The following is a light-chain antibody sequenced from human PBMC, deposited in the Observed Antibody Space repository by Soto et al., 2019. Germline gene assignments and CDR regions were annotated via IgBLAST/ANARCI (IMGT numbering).Light chain of an antibody. J-gene: IGKJ2*01. CDR1: QSFDSN. Sequence: EIVMTQSPATLSVSPGERATLSCRASQSFDSNLAWYQQKPGQAPRLLIYGASTRATGVPARFSGSGSGTEFTLTISSLQSEDSAVYYCQQYNDWPSMYTFGQGTKLEMK. CDR2: GAS. V-gene: IGKV3-15*01. CDR3: QQYNDWPSMYT.